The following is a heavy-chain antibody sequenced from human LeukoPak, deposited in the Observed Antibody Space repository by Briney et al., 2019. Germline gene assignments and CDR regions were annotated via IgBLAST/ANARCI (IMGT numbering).Heavy chain of an antibody. Sequence: ASVKVSCKASGYTFTGYHVHWVRQAPGQGLEWVGRINPNSGVTNYAQKFQGRVTMTRHTSITTAHMELSRLRSDDTAVYYCARDRSGILGYYYNGMDVRGQGTTVTVSS. J-gene: IGHJ6*02. CDR1: GYTFTGYH. CDR2: INPNSGVT. D-gene: IGHD3-10*01. CDR3: ARDRSGILGYYYNGMDV. V-gene: IGHV1-2*06.